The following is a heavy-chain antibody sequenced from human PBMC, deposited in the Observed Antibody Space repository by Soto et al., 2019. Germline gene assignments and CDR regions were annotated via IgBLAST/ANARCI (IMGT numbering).Heavy chain of an antibody. CDR2: VTPMFSTS. D-gene: IGHD1-1*01. CDR3: GRYRSASGGRERYSDV. V-gene: IGHV1-69*06. Sequence: QVQLVQSGAEVKKPGSSVKVSCKTFGDTFTRFAYTWVRQAPGQGPEWMGGVTPMFSTSKYAQSFQGRDKITADKTKGKPQRERCSFKSEEPGAYYCGRYRSASGGRERYSDVWGRGTQVTVPS. J-gene: IGHJ2*01. CDR1: GDTFTRFA.